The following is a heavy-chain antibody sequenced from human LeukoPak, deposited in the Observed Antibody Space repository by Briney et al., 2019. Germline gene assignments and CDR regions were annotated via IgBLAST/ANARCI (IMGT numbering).Heavy chain of an antibody. V-gene: IGHV1-69*13. CDR1: GGTFSSYA. CDR3: ARDLSPYGSGSYLGY. Sequence: ASVKVSCKASGGTFSSYAISWVRQAPGQGLEWMGGIIPIFGTANYAQKFQGRVTITADESTNTAYMELSSLRSEDTAVYYCARDLSPYGSGSYLGYWGQGTLVTVSS. J-gene: IGHJ4*02. D-gene: IGHD3-10*01. CDR2: IIPIFGTA.